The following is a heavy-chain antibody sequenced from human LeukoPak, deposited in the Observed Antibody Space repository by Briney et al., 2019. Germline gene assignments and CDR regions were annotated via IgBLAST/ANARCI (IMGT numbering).Heavy chain of an antibody. V-gene: IGHV4-61*02. CDR3: ARRSLAVADDY. J-gene: IGHJ4*02. CDR2: IYTSGST. Sequence: SQTLSLTCTVSGVSISSGSYYWSWIRQPAGKGLEWIGRIYTSGSTNYNPSLKSRVTISVDTSKNQFSLKLSSVTAADTAVYYCARRSLAVADDYWGQGTLVTVSS. D-gene: IGHD6-19*01. CDR1: GVSISSGSYY.